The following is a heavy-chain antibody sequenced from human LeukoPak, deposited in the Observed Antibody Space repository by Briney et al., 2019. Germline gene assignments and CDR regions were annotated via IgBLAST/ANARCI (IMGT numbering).Heavy chain of an antibody. Sequence: ASVKVSCKASGYTFTSYDINWVRQAPGQGLEWMGWISAYNGNTNYAQKLQGRVTMTTDTSTSTAYVELRSLRSDDTAVYYCARVHYDSSGYVYYFDYWGQGTLVTVSS. D-gene: IGHD3-22*01. V-gene: IGHV1-18*01. J-gene: IGHJ4*02. CDR3: ARVHYDSSGYVYYFDY. CDR2: ISAYNGNT. CDR1: GYTFTSYD.